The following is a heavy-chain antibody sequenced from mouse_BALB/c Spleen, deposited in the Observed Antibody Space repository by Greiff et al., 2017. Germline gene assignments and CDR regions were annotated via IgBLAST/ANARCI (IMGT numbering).Heavy chain of an antibody. CDR1: GFTFSSFG. CDR3: ARWTHYFDY. CDR2: ISSGSSTI. J-gene: IGHJ2*01. Sequence: EVKLVESGGGLVQPGGSRKLSCAASGFTFSSFGMHWVRQAPEKGLEWVAYISSGSSTIYYADTVKGRFTISRDNPKNTLFLQMTSLRSEDTAMYYCARWTHYFDYWGQGTTLTVSS. V-gene: IGHV5-17*02.